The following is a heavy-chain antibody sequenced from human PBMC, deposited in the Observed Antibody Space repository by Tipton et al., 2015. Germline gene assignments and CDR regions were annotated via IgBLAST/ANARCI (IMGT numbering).Heavy chain of an antibody. CDR3: ARINTYLNGFDF. CDR1: GFTFSSYG. D-gene: IGHD2/OR15-2a*01. CDR2: ILYDGRNK. Sequence: QVQLVQSGGGVVQPGKSLRLSCKGFGFTFSSYGIHWVRQPPGKGLEWLADILYDGRNKSYAESVKGRFTISRDNSQDTVHLQMHSLRAEDTAMYHCARINTYLNGFDFWGQGTMITVSS. V-gene: IGHV3-30*03. J-gene: IGHJ3*01.